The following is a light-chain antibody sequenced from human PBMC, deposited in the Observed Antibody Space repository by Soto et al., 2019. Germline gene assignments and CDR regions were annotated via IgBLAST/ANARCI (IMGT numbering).Light chain of an antibody. V-gene: IGKV3-20*01. J-gene: IGKJ5*01. CDR3: QQYNDRPPIT. CDR1: QSLSSTY. Sequence: EVVLTQSPGTLSLSPGERATLSCRASQSLSSTYLAWYQHKPGQAPRLLIYGASSRATGIPDRFSGSGSGTDFTLTISRLEPEDFAVYYCQQYNDRPPITFGQGTRLEI. CDR2: GAS.